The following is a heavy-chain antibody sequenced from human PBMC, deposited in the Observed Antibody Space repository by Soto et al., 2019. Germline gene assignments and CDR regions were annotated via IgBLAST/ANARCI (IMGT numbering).Heavy chain of an antibody. CDR1: GITFTSHA. D-gene: IGHD6-13*01. V-gene: IGHV3-23*01. Sequence: EVQLLESGGELVQPGGSLRLSCAASGITFTSHAMNWVRQAPGKGLQWVSGISKSGDDTYYADSVKGRFTVSRDNSKNTLFLQVSSPRVDDTAMYYSVVSSAEATGIFDSWGQGTLVTVTS. CDR2: ISKSGDDT. CDR3: VVSSAEATGIFDS. J-gene: IGHJ4*02.